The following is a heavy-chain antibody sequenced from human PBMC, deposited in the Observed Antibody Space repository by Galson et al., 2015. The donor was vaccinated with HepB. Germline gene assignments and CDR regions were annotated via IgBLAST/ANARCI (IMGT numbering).Heavy chain of an antibody. D-gene: IGHD6-13*01. CDR1: GYTFTSYA. CDR2: INAGNGNT. Sequence: SVKVSCKASGYTFTSYAMHWVRQAPGQRLEWMGWINAGNGNTKYSQKFQGRVTITRDTSASTAYMELSSLRSEDTAVYYCARRIAAPGTLGYYFAYWGQGALVPVSS. J-gene: IGHJ4*02. CDR3: ARRIAAPGTLGYYFAY. V-gene: IGHV1-3*01.